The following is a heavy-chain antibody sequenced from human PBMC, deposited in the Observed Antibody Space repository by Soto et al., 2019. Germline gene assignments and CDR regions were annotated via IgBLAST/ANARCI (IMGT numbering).Heavy chain of an antibody. CDR2: ISGSGGST. D-gene: IGHD3-10*01. CDR3: AKDAMVRGVRDDWFDP. V-gene: IGHV3-23*01. Sequence: LRLSCAASGFTFSSYAMSWVRQAPGKGLEWVSAISGSGGSTYYADSVKGRFTISRDNSKNTLYLQMNSLRAEDTAVYYCAKDAMVRGVRDDWFDPWGQGTLVTVSS. CDR1: GFTFSSYA. J-gene: IGHJ5*02.